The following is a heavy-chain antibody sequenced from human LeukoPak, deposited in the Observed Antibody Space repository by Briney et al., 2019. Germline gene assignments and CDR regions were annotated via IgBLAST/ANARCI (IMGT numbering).Heavy chain of an antibody. CDR3: ARASPYCTNGVCYYDWFDP. V-gene: IGHV1-2*02. J-gene: IGHJ5*02. CDR1: GGTFSSYA. CDR2: INPNSGGT. D-gene: IGHD2-8*01. Sequence: ASVKVSCKASGGTFSSYAISWVRQAPGQGLEWMGWINPNSGGTNYAQKFQGRVTMTRDTSISTAYMELSRLRSDDTAVYYCARASPYCTNGVCYYDWFDPWGQGTLVTVSS.